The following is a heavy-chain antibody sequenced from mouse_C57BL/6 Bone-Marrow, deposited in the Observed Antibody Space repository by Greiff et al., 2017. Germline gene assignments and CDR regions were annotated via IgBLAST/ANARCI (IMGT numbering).Heavy chain of an antibody. V-gene: IGHV6-3*01. CDR2: IRLKSGNYAT. D-gene: IGHD1-1*01. Sequence: EVKVEESGGGLVQPGGSMKLSCVASGFTFSNYWMNWVRQSPEKGLEWVAQIRLKSGNYATHYAESVKGRFTISRDDSKSSVYLQMNNLRAEDTGIYYCTDYYYGSSLFAYWGQGTLVTVSA. CDR1: GFTFSNYW. CDR3: TDYYYGSSLFAY. J-gene: IGHJ3*01.